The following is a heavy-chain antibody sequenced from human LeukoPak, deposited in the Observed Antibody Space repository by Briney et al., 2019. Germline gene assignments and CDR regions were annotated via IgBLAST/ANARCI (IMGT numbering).Heavy chain of an antibody. CDR1: GYTFTGYY. CDR3: ARDPYRYSYGRSRHSYYYGMDV. V-gene: IGHV1-2*04. D-gene: IGHD5-18*01. CDR2: INPNSGGT. Sequence: GASVKVSCKASGYTFTGYYMHWVRQAPGQGLEWMGWINPNSGGTNYAQKFQGWVTMTRDTSISTAYMELSRLRSDDTAVYYCARDPYRYSYGRSRHSYYYGMDVWGQGTTVTVSS. J-gene: IGHJ6*02.